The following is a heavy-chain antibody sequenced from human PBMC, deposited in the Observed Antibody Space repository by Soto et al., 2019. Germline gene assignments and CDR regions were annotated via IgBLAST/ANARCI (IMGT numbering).Heavy chain of an antibody. CDR1: GYTFTSYG. Sequence: GASVKVSCKASGYTFTSYGISWVRQAPGQGLEWMGWISAYNGNTNYAQKLQGRVTMTTDTSTSTAYMELRSLRPDDTAVYYCARAEGFFRFLEWFNSDYYYGMDVWGQGTTVTVSS. CDR3: ARAEGFFRFLEWFNSDYYYGMDV. V-gene: IGHV1-18*04. D-gene: IGHD3-3*01. CDR2: ISAYNGNT. J-gene: IGHJ6*02.